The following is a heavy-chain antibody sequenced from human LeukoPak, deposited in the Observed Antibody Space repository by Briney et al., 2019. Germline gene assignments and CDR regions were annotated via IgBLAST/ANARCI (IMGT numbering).Heavy chain of an antibody. CDR2: IYDSGST. CDR3: ARELAKWGPLAPAFDI. CDR1: GGSIRSSYYY. Sequence: PSETLSLTCTVSGGSIRSSYYYWGWIRQPPGKGLEWIGSIYDSGSTYYNPSLKSRVTISVDTSKNQFSLKLNSVTAADTAVYYCARELAKWGPLAPAFDIWGQGTMVTVSS. V-gene: IGHV4-39*02. J-gene: IGHJ3*02. D-gene: IGHD1-26*01.